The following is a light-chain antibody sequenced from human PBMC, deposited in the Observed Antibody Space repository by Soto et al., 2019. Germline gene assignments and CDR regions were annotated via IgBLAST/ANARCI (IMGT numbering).Light chain of an antibody. J-gene: IGLJ1*01. CDR2: EVT. Sequence: QTVVTQEPSASGSPGQSVTISCTGTSSDIANYKYVSWYQQHPGKAPKLIIYEVTERPSGVPDRFSGSKSGNTASLTVSGLQAEDEALYYCSSNVGSNNFVFGTGTKVTVL. CDR3: SSNVGSNNFV. CDR1: SSDIANYKY. V-gene: IGLV2-8*01.